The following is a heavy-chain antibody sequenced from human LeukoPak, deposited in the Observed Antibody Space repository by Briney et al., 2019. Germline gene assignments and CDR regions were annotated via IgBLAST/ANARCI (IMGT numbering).Heavy chain of an antibody. CDR1: GGSISSSSYY. Sequence: SETLSLTCTVSGGSISSSSYYWGWIRQPPGKGLEWIGSIYYSGSTYYNPSLKSRVTISVDTSKNQFSLKLSSVTAADTAVYYCARRLKWELCFDYWGQGTLVTVSS. V-gene: IGHV4-39*01. CDR2: IYYSGST. CDR3: ARRLKWELCFDY. D-gene: IGHD1-26*01. J-gene: IGHJ4*02.